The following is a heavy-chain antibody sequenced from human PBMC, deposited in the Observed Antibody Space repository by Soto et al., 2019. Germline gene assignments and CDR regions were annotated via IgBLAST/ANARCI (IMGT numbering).Heavy chain of an antibody. CDR2: ISAYNCNT. D-gene: IGHD3-3*01. CDR3: ARESYDFWSGYYPVYYYHLAV. CDR1: GYTFPSYG. V-gene: IGHV1-18*01. Sequence: ASVKGSCKASGYTFPSYGINWVRQPPDQGLEWMGWISAYNCNTNAAQKLQRRVTMTTDTSTSTAYMELRSLRSDDTAVYYCARESYDFWSGYYPVYYYHLAVWGKGTKVTVSS. J-gene: IGHJ6*03.